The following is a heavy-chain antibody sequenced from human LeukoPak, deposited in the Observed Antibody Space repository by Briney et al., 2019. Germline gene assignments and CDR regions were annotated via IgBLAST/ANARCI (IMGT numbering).Heavy chain of an antibody. Sequence: GGSLRLSCVASGFIFTSYGMHWVRQAPGKGLQWVALISSNGNNERYADSVKGRFSISRDNSKNTMYLRMNSLRAEDTAVYYCARDNYDFWSGYPYYFDYWGQGTLVTVSS. CDR1: GFIFTSYG. CDR2: ISSNGNNE. CDR3: ARDNYDFWSGYPYYFDY. V-gene: IGHV3-30*19. D-gene: IGHD3-3*01. J-gene: IGHJ4*02.